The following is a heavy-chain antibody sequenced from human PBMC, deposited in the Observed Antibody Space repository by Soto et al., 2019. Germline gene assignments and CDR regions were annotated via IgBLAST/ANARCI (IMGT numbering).Heavy chain of an antibody. CDR2: IIPIFGTA. V-gene: IGHV1-69*13. J-gene: IGHJ1*01. D-gene: IGHD3-22*01. Sequence: SVKVSCKASGGTFSSYAISWVRQAPGQGLEWMGGIIPIFGTANYAQKFQGRVTITADESTSTAYMELSSLRSEDTAVYYCARGLLGSGSSPYFQHWGQGTLVTVSS. CDR1: GGTFSSYA. CDR3: ARGLLGSGSSPYFQH.